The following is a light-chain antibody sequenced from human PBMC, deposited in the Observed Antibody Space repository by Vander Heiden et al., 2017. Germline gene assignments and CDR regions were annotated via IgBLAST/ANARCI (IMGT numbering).Light chain of an antibody. Sequence: ETVMTQSPATLSVSPGERATLSCRASQSVRNYLAWYQQKPGQAPRVLIYGASTRATGIPARFSGSGSGTEFTLIISTLQSEDFAVYYCQQYYNWPYTFGQGTKMEIK. CDR1: QSVRNY. CDR2: GAS. J-gene: IGKJ2*01. V-gene: IGKV3-15*01. CDR3: QQYYNWPYT.